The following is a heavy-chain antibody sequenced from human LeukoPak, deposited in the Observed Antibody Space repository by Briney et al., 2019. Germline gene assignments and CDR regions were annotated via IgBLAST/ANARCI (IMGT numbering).Heavy chain of an antibody. CDR1: GFTFSRCA. CDR3: AKDLKYYYDSSGYYFDY. V-gene: IGHV3-23*01. J-gene: IGHJ4*02. Sequence: GGSLRLSCAASGFTFSRCAMSWVRQAPGKGLEWVSAISGSGGSTYYADSVKGRFTISRDNSKNTLYLQMNSLRAEDTAVYYCAKDLKYYYDSSGYYFDYWGQGTLVTVSS. D-gene: IGHD3-22*01. CDR2: ISGSGGST.